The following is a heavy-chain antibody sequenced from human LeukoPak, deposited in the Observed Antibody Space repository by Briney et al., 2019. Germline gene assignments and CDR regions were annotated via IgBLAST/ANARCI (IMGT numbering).Heavy chain of an antibody. Sequence: SGPTLVKPTQTLTLTCTFSGFSLSTSGVGVGWIRQPPGKALEWLALIYWDDDKRYSPSLKSRLTITKDTSKNQVVLTMTNMDPVDTATYYCALVDTAMVSLDYWGQGTLVTVSS. CDR3: ALVDTAMVSLDY. CDR2: IYWDDDK. CDR1: GFSLSTSGVG. D-gene: IGHD5-18*01. V-gene: IGHV2-5*02. J-gene: IGHJ4*02.